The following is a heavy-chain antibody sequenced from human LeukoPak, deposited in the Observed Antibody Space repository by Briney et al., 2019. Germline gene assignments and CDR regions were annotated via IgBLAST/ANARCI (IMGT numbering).Heavy chain of an antibody. V-gene: IGHV3-48*03. J-gene: IGHJ4*02. CDR1: GFTFSSNE. Sequence: GGSLRLSCAASGFTFSSNEMNWVRQAPGKGLEWASFISSSGSTVYYADSVKGRFTISRDNAKNSLYLQMNSLRAEDTAVYYCARDWSYYFDYWGQGTLVTVSS. CDR3: ARDWSYYFDY. CDR2: ISSSGSTV. D-gene: IGHD1-26*01.